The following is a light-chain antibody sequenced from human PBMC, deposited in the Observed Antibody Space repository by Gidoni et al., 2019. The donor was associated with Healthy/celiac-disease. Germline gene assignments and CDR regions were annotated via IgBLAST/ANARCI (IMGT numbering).Light chain of an antibody. CDR2: AAS. Sequence: AIRMTQSPSSFSASTGDRVTITCRASQGSSSYLAWYQQKPGKAPKLLIYAASALQSGVPSRFSGSGSGTDFTLTISCLQSEDFATYYCQQYYRYPRTFGQXTKVEIK. CDR1: QGSSSY. CDR3: QQYYRYPRT. J-gene: IGKJ1*01. V-gene: IGKV1-8*01.